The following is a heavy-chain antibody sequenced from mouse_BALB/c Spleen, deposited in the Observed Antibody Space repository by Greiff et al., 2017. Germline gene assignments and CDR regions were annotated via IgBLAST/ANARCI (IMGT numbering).Heavy chain of an antibody. V-gene: IGHV3-2*02. CDR1: GYSITSDYA. Sequence: EVKLQESGPGLVKPSQSLSLTCTVTGYSITSDYAWNWIRQFPGNKLEWMGYISYSGSTSYNPSLKSRISITRDTSKNQFFLQLNSVTTEDTATYYCARKDYYGSVYYAMDYWGQGTSVTVSS. J-gene: IGHJ4*01. D-gene: IGHD1-1*01. CDR2: ISYSGST. CDR3: ARKDYYGSVYYAMDY.